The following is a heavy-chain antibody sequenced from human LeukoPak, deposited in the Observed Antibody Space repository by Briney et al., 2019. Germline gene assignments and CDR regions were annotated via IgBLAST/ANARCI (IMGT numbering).Heavy chain of an antibody. D-gene: IGHD6-13*01. CDR3: ARIGSNAALDY. CDR2: INSDGTNT. J-gene: IGHJ4*02. Sequence: GGSLRLSCAASGFTLSGYWMRWVRQAPGKGLVWASHINSDGTNTRYADSVKGRFTISRDNARNTLYLQMRSLRADDTAVYYCARIGSNAALDYWGQGALVTVSS. CDR1: GFTLSGYW. V-gene: IGHV3-74*01.